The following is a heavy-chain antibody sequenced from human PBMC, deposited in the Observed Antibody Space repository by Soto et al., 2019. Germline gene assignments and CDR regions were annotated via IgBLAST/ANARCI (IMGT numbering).Heavy chain of an antibody. CDR1: GFTFSSYA. Sequence: GGSLRLSCAASGFTFSSYAMHWVRQAPGKGLEWVAVISYDGSNKYYADSVKGRLTISRDNSKNTLYLQMNSLRAEDTAVYYCARDKQWLVYNFDYWGQGTLVTVSS. D-gene: IGHD6-19*01. V-gene: IGHV3-30-3*01. CDR2: ISYDGSNK. J-gene: IGHJ4*02. CDR3: ARDKQWLVYNFDY.